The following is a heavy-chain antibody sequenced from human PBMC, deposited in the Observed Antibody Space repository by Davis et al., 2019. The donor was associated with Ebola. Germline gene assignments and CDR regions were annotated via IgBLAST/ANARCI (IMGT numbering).Heavy chain of an antibody. J-gene: IGHJ6*04. CDR3: ARSGLSFGVVKYHYGMDA. D-gene: IGHD3-3*01. Sequence: GGSLRLSCAASGFTFSSYAMTWVRQAPGKGLEWVSAISCSGGNTYYADSVKGRFTISRDNSKKTMYLQMNSLRGEDTAVYYCARSGLSFGVVKYHYGMDAWGKGTTVTVSS. V-gene: IGHV3-23*01. CDR2: ISCSGGNT. CDR1: GFTFSSYA.